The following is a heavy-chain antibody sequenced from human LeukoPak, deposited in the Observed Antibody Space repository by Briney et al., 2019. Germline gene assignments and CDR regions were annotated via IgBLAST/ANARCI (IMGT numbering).Heavy chain of an antibody. Sequence: PGESLKISCKGSGYSFTPYWIGWVRQMPGKGLEWMGITYSGGSDTKYSPSLQGQVTISVDKSISTAYLQWRSLKASDTAMYYCAVPPDYWGQGTLVTVSS. J-gene: IGHJ4*02. CDR3: AVPPDY. CDR1: GYSFTPYW. V-gene: IGHV5-51*01. D-gene: IGHD6-6*01. CDR2: TYSGGSDT.